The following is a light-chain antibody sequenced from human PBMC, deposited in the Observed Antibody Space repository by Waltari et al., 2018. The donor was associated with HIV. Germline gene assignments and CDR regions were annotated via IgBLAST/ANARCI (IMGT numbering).Light chain of an antibody. CDR3: QSYDSRQSGFWV. CDR1: SPNIGAGYD. J-gene: IGLJ3*02. Sequence: QSVLTQPPSVSGAPGQRVTISCTGSSPNIGAGYDVHWYQQLPGTAPKLLIFGKPNRPSGVSDRFSGSKSGTSASLAITGLQAEDEADYYCQSYDSRQSGFWVFGGGTTLTVL. CDR2: GKP. V-gene: IGLV1-40*01.